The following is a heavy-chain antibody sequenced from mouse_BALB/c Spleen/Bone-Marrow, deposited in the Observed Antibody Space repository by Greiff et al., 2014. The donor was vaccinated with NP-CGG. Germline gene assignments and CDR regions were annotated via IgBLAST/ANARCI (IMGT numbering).Heavy chain of an antibody. CDR3: ARRDGYDSYFDY. CDR2: INPNYDST. Sequence: DVQLVASGAELVKPGASVKIPCKASGYTFTDYNMDWVKQSHGTGLEWIGDINPNYDSTSYNQKFKGKATLTVDKSSSTAYMELRSLTSEDTAVYYCARRDGYDSYFDYWGQGTTLTVSS. D-gene: IGHD2-2*01. CDR1: GYTFTDYN. J-gene: IGHJ2*01. V-gene: IGHV1-18*01.